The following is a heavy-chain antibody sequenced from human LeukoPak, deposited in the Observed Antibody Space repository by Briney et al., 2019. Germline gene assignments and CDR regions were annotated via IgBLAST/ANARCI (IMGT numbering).Heavy chain of an antibody. CDR2: ISGSGGST. Sequence: GGSLRLSCAASGFTFSSYAMSWVRQAPGKGLEWVSAISGSGGSTYYADSVKGRFTISRDNSKNTLYLQMNSLTTEDTAMYYCARDLRESWAFFDYWGQGTPVTVSS. J-gene: IGHJ4*02. CDR1: GFTFSSYA. V-gene: IGHV3-23*01. CDR3: ARDLRESWAFFDY. D-gene: IGHD3-16*01.